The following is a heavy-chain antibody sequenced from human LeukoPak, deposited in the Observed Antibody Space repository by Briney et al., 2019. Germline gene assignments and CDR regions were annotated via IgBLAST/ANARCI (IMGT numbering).Heavy chain of an antibody. V-gene: IGHV3-23*01. CDR1: GFTFSSYA. Sequence: GGSLRLSCAVSGFTFSSYARSWVRQAPGKGLEWVSTINVGGRTDYADSVKGRFTISRDNSNNTLYLQMSSLRGDDTAVYYCAKDVPSMAAPFDHWGQGALVTVSS. D-gene: IGHD5-24*01. CDR3: AKDVPSMAAPFDH. J-gene: IGHJ4*02. CDR2: INVGGRT.